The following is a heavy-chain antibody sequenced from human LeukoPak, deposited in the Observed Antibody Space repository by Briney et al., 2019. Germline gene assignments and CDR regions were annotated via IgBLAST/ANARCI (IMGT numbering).Heavy chain of an antibody. V-gene: IGHV3-11*01. D-gene: IGHD3/OR15-3a*01. Sequence: GGSLRLSCAASGFTFNDYYMSWIRQAPGKGLEWVSYISISGSTIYYADSVKGRFTISRDNAKNSLYLQMNSLRAEDTAVYYCARDGTGEGLFHAYFDYWGQGTLVTVSS. CDR3: ARDGTGEGLFHAYFDY. CDR1: GFTFNDYY. CDR2: ISISGSTI. J-gene: IGHJ4*02.